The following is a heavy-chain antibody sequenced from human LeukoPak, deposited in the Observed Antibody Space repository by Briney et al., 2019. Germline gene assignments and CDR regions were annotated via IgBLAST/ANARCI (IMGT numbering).Heavy chain of an antibody. V-gene: IGHV3-30*02. J-gene: IGHJ4*02. CDR2: IRYDGSNK. CDR3: AKWSSVLHYYDSSLHFDY. Sequence: PGGSLRLSCAASGFTFSSYGMHWVRQAPGKGLEWVAFIRYDGSNKYYADSVKGRFTVSRDNSKNTLYLQMNSLRAEDTAVYYCAKWSSVLHYYDSSLHFDYWGRGTLVTVSS. D-gene: IGHD3-22*01. CDR1: GFTFSSYG.